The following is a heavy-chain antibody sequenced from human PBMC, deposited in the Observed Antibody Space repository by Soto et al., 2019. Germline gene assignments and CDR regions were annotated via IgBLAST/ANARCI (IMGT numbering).Heavy chain of an antibody. Sequence: VQLAESGGGLVQPGGSLRLSCAAARFIFRSYGVHWVRQAPGKGLEWVAVISHDGSNAYYADAVNGRFTISRDNAKNTVYLQMNSLRAEDTAVYYCAKQGIEVAGTDYFDYWGQGALVTVAS. J-gene: IGHJ4*02. CDR1: RFIFRSYG. V-gene: IGHV3-30*18. CDR3: AKQGIEVAGTDYFDY. CDR2: ISHDGSNA. D-gene: IGHD6-19*01.